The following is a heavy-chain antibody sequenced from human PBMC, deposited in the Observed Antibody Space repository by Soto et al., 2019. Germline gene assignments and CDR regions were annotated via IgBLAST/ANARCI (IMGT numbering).Heavy chain of an antibody. CDR2: IYYSGST. D-gene: IGHD3-22*01. V-gene: IGHV4-59*01. J-gene: IGHJ6*02. CDR3: ARGEGGTAYDNSGYRAAGCCYYGMDV. Sequence: PSETLSLTCTVSGGSISSYYWSWIRQPPGKGLEWIGYIYYSGSTNYNPSLKSRVTISVDTSKNQFSLKLSSVTAADTAVYYCARGEGGTAYDNSGYRAAGCCYYGMDVWGQGTPVTVSS. CDR1: GGSISSYY.